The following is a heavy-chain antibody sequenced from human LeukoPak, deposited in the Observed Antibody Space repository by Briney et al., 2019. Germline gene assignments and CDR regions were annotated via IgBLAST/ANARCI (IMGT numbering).Heavy chain of an antibody. V-gene: IGHV3-64*01. CDR3: SRPYYDIWSAYFY. D-gene: IGHD3-3*01. CDR1: GFTFSSYA. Sequence: GGSLRLSCAASGFTFSSYAMHWVRQAPGKGLEYVSAISNGGGSTHYANSVKGRFTISRDNSKNTLYLQMGSLRAEDMAVYYCSRPYYDIWSAYFYWGQGTLVTVSS. J-gene: IGHJ4*02. CDR2: ISNGGGST.